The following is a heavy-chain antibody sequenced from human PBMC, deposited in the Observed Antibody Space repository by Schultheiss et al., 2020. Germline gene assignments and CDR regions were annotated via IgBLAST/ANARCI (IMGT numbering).Heavy chain of an antibody. CDR2: IWYDGSNK. CDR3: ASGGGGLFDSYYYGMDV. J-gene: IGHJ6*02. V-gene: IGHV3-33*01. CDR1: GFTFSSYG. D-gene: IGHD2-15*01. Sequence: GGSLRLSCAASGFTFSSYGMHWVRQAPGKGLEWVAVIWYDGSNKYYADSVKGRFTISRDNSKNTLYLQMNSLRAEDTAVFYCASGGGGLFDSYYYGMDVWGQGTTVTVSS.